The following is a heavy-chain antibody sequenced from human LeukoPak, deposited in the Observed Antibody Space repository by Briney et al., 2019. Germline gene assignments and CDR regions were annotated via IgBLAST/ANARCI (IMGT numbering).Heavy chain of an antibody. Sequence: GGSLRLTCAASGFTFSNYAVSWVRQAPGKGLEWVSTISGSGGSTYYADSVKGRFTISRDNSKNTLYLQLNSLRAEDTAVYYCAKSTSPLYYYGMDVWGQGTTVTVSS. CDR1: GFTFSNYA. D-gene: IGHD2-2*01. J-gene: IGHJ6*02. CDR2: ISGSGGST. V-gene: IGHV3-23*01. CDR3: AKSTSPLYYYGMDV.